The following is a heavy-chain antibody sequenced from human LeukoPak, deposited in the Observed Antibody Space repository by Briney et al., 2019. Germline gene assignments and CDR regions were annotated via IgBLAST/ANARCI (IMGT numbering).Heavy chain of an antibody. V-gene: IGHV4-34*01. CDR3: ARRSTVTGRGSDY. Sequence: SETLSLTCAVYGGFFSGYYWTWIRQPPGKGLEWIGEINHSGSINYNPSLKSRGTISVDTSKNQFSLKVTSVTATDTAVYYCARRSTVTGRGSDYWGQGTLVTVSS. CDR1: GGFFSGYY. D-gene: IGHD6-19*01. J-gene: IGHJ4*02. CDR2: INHSGSI.